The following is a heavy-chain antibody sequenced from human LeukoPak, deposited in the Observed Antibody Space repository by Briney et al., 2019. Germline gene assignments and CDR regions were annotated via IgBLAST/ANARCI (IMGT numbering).Heavy chain of an antibody. D-gene: IGHD6-13*01. Sequence: SETLSLTCTVSGGSISSSSYYWSWIRQPPGKGLEWIGEINHSGSTNYNPSLKSRVTISVDTSKNQFSLKLSSVTAAGTAVYYCASDSGRYSSSWYAFDYWGQGTLVTVSS. CDR2: INHSGST. CDR3: ASDSGRYSSSWYAFDY. V-gene: IGHV4-39*07. J-gene: IGHJ4*02. CDR1: GGSISSSSYY.